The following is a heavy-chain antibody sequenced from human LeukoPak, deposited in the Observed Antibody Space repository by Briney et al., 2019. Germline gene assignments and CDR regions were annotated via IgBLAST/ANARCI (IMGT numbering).Heavy chain of an antibody. V-gene: IGHV3-30*18. CDR3: AKDLRQIVEVWNAFDI. J-gene: IGHJ3*02. CDR1: GFTFSSYG. Sequence: GGSLRLSCAASGFTFSSYGMHWVRQAPGKGLEWVAVISYDGSNKYYADSAKGRFTISRDNSKNTLYLQMNSLRAEDTAVYYCAKDLRQIVEVWNAFDIWGQGTMVTVSS. CDR2: ISYDGSNK. D-gene: IGHD3-22*01.